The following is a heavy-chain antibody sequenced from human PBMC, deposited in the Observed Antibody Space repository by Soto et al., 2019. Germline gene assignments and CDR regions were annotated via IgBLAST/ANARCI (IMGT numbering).Heavy chain of an antibody. CDR3: AREWIAVAGGVDYFDY. CDR2: ISYDGSNK. D-gene: IGHD6-19*01. Sequence: QVQLVESGGGVVQPGRSLRLSCAASGFTFSSYAMHWVRQAPGKGLEWVAVISYDGSNKYYADSVKGRFTISRDNSKNTLYLQMNSLRAEDTAVYYCAREWIAVAGGVDYFDYWGQGTLVTVSS. J-gene: IGHJ4*02. V-gene: IGHV3-30-3*01. CDR1: GFTFSSYA.